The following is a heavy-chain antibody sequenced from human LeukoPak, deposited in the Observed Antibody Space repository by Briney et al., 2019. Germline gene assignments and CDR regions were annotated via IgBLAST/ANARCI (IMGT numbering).Heavy chain of an antibody. V-gene: IGHV3-23*01. D-gene: IGHD5-24*01. J-gene: IGHJ4*02. CDR3: VKDDAWVQYQD. CDR1: GFTFSSYW. CDR2: IRSNGVIT. Sequence: GGSLRLSCAASGFTFSSYWMHWVRQAPGKGLEWDSGIRSNGVITYYADSVKGRFTISRDNSKNTVDLQMNSLRGEDTAIYYCVKDDAWVQYQDWGQGTLVTVSS.